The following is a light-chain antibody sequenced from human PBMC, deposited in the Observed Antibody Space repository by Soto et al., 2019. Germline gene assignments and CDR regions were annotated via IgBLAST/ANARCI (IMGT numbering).Light chain of an antibody. Sequence: QSVLTQPPSVSGAPGQWVTIPCTGSGSNIGTYDVHWYQQPPGAAPKLLIYRNNNRPSGVPDRFSGSKSGTSASLAITGLQAEDEADYYRQSYDTFLSGSVFGGGTKVTVL. CDR3: QSYDTFLSGSV. CDR2: RNN. J-gene: IGLJ2*01. V-gene: IGLV1-40*01. CDR1: GSNIGTYD.